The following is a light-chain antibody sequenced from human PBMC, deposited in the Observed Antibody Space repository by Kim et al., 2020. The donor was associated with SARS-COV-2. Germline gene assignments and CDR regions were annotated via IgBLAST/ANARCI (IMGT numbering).Light chain of an antibody. CDR1: ALPNQY. V-gene: IGLV3-25*03. CDR3: QSADSSDTYWV. CDR2: EDS. Sequence: PGQTARITCSGDALPNQYAYWFQQKPGQAPVVLIYEDSERPSGIPERFSGSSSGTTVTLTISGVQAEDEADYYCQSADSSDTYWVFGGGTQLTVL. J-gene: IGLJ3*02.